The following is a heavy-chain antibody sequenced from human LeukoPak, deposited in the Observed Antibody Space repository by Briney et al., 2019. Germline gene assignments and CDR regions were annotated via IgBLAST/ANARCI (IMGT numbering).Heavy chain of an antibody. CDR1: GFTFSSYA. Sequence: GGSLRLSCAASGFTFSSYAMSWVRQAPGKGLEWVSPISGSGGSTYYADSVNGRFTISRDNAKNSLYLQMNSLRAEDTAVYYCARGGGPYSSGYLAPREAFDIWGQGTMVTVSS. V-gene: IGHV3-23*01. D-gene: IGHD3-22*01. CDR3: ARGGGPYSSGYLAPREAFDI. J-gene: IGHJ3*02. CDR2: ISGSGGST.